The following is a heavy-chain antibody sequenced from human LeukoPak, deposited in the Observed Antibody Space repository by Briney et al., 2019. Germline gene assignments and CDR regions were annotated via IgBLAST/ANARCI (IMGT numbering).Heavy chain of an antibody. CDR1: GGSFSGYF. D-gene: IGHD3-22*01. CDR2: ITPSGST. V-gene: IGHV4-34*01. J-gene: IGHJ4*02. Sequence: SETLSLTCVVYGGSFSGYFWSWIRQPPGKGLEWIGEITPSGSTNYNPSLKSPVSISIGTSTKKPSLRLTSVTAADSAVYYFASSFYYDSRAYWGQGTLVTVSS. CDR3: ASSFYYDSRAY.